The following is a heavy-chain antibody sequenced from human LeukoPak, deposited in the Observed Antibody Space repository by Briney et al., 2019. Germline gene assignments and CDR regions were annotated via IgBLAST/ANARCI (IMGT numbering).Heavy chain of an antibody. CDR1: GFTFRTYG. CDR2: ISYDGSNK. J-gene: IGHJ3*02. CDR3: AKVDCTSTSCHNPFDI. Sequence: PGRSLRLSCAASGFTFRTYGMYWVRQAPGKGLEWVAAISYDGSNKYYADSVKGRLSISRDNSKNTLYQQVNSLRAEDTAMYYCAKVDCTSTSCHNPFDIWGQGTLVTVSP. V-gene: IGHV3-30*18. D-gene: IGHD2-2*01.